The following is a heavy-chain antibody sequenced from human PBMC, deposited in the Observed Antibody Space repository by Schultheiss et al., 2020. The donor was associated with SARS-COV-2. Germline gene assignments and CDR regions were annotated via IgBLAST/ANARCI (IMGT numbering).Heavy chain of an antibody. J-gene: IGHJ4*02. Sequence: GGSLRLSCAVSGVTFSNSAMHWVRQAPGKGLEWVAVVSYDGSNKYYADSVKGRFTISRDNSKNTQYLQMDSLRVEDTAVYFCATRPTNSQTGPLDYWGQGTLVTVSS. CDR2: VSYDGSNK. V-gene: IGHV3-30-3*01. CDR1: GVTFSNSA. CDR3: ATRPTNSQTGPLDY. D-gene: IGHD2/OR15-2a*01.